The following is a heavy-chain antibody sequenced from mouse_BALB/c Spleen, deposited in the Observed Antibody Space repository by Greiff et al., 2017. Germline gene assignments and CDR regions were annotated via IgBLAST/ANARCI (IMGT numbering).Heavy chain of an antibody. Sequence: EVMLVESGGGLVKPGGSLKLSCAASGFTFSSYAMSWVRQSPEKRLEWVAEISSGGSYTYYPDTVTGRFTISRDNAKNTLYLEMSSLRSEDTAMYYCARGVIYYDYDSAYWGQGTLVTVSA. J-gene: IGHJ3*01. D-gene: IGHD2-4*01. V-gene: IGHV5-9-4*01. CDR3: ARGVIYYDYDSAY. CDR1: GFTFSSYA. CDR2: ISSGGSYT.